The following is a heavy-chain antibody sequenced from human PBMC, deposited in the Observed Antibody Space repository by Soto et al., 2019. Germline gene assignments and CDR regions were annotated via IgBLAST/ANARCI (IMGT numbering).Heavy chain of an antibody. CDR3: AKGHQAARDFFDY. J-gene: IGHJ4*02. D-gene: IGHD6-6*01. CDR1: GFTFSSYA. CDR2: ISGSGGST. V-gene: IGHV3-23*01. Sequence: EVQLLESGGGLVQPGGSLRLSCAASGFTFSSYAMSWVRQAPGKGLEWVSAISGSGGSTYYADSVKGRFTISRDNSKNTLYLQMNSLRAEDTAVYYSAKGHQAARDFFDYWGQGTLVTVSS.